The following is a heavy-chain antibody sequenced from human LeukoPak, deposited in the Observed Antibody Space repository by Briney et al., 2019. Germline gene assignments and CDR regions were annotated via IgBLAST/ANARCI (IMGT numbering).Heavy chain of an antibody. V-gene: IGHV3-7*01. CDR3: AKTYYYSSGNF. D-gene: IGHD3-10*01. CDR1: GFTFSSYW. Sequence: GGSLRLSCAASGFTFSSYWMSWVRQAPGKGLEWVANIKQDGIEKYYVDSVKGRFAISRDNAKNSLYLQMNSLRAEDMAMYYCAKTYYYSSGNFWGQGTLVTVSS. J-gene: IGHJ4*02. CDR2: IKQDGIEK.